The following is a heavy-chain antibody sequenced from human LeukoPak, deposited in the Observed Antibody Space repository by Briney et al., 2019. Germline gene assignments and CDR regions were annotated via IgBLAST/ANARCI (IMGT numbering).Heavy chain of an antibody. J-gene: IGHJ4*02. D-gene: IGHD3-9*01. Sequence: GGSLRLSCAASGFTVSSNYMSWVRQAPGKGLEWVSVIYSGGSTYYADSVKGRFTISRDNSKNTLYLQMNSLRAEDTAVYYCARAGILTGYYRYYFDYWGQGTLVTVSS. CDR3: ARAGILTGYYRYYFDY. V-gene: IGHV3-53*01. CDR2: IYSGGST. CDR1: GFTVSSNY.